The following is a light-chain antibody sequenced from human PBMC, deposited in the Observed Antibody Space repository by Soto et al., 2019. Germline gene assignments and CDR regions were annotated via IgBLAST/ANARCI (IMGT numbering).Light chain of an antibody. V-gene: IGKV4-1*01. CDR2: WAS. J-gene: IGKJ1*01. Sequence: IVMTQSPDSLAVSLGERATINCKSSQSVFSNSNNKNCLAWYQQKPGQPPRLLIYWASTRESVVPDRFSGSGSGTDFTLTISSLQAEDVAVYYCQHYYSIPWTFGQGTKVEIK. CDR1: QSVFSNSNNKNC. CDR3: QHYYSIPWT.